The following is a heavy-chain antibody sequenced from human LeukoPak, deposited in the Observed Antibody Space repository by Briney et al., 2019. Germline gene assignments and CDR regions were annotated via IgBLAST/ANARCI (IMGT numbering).Heavy chain of an antibody. J-gene: IGHJ4*02. CDR2: ISGSGGST. D-gene: IGHD3-10*01. CDR3: AKDGGALWFGELDYFDY. Sequence: GGSLRLSCAASGFTFSSYAMSWVRQAPGKGLEWVSAISGSGGSTYYADSAKGRFTISRDNSKNTLYLQMNSLRAEDTAVYYCAKDGGALWFGELDYFDYWGQGTLVTVSS. V-gene: IGHV3-23*01. CDR1: GFTFSSYA.